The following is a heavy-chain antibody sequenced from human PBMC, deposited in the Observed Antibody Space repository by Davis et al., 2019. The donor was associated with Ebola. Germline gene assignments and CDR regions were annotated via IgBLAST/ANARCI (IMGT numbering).Heavy chain of an antibody. V-gene: IGHV1-3*01. CDR3: ARSLEPSRGDYYYYMDI. D-gene: IGHD1-1*01. J-gene: IGHJ6*03. CDR1: GYIFTSYT. CDR2: INADNGKT. Sequence: ASVKVSCKASGYIFTSYTLHWVRQAPGQRLEWMGWINADNGKTKYSQNFQDRLSITRDSSTTTIYMEMSSLRSEDTAVYDCARSLEPSRGDYYYYMDIWGTGTTVTVSS.